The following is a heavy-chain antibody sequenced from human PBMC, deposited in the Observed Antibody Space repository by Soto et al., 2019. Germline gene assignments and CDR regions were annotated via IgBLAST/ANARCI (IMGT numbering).Heavy chain of an antibody. CDR3: ARDAASYYDFWSGYYSGLEPNLDY. Sequence: ASVKVSCKASGYTFTSYGISWVRQAPGQGLEWMGWISAYNGNTNYAQKLQGRVTMTTDTSTSAAYMELRSLRSDDTAVYYCARDAASYYDFWSGYYSGLEPNLDYWGQGTLFTVSS. CDR1: GYTFTSYG. V-gene: IGHV1-18*01. J-gene: IGHJ4*02. CDR2: ISAYNGNT. D-gene: IGHD3-3*01.